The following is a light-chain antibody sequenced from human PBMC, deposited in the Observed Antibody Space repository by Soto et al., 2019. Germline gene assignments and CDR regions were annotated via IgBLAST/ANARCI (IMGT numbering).Light chain of an antibody. J-gene: IGKJ1*01. CDR1: QSVTSN. V-gene: IGKV3-15*01. Sequence: EIVMTQSPATLSVSPGERATLSCRASQSVTSNLAWYQQKPGQAPRLLISDASTRATGIPARFSGSGSGTEFTLTISSLPSEDFAVYYCQLYVNWRTFGQGTRVEIK. CDR3: QLYVNWRT. CDR2: DAS.